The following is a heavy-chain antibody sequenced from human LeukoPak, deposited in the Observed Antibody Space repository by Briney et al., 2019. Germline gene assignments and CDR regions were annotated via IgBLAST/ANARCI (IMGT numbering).Heavy chain of an antibody. J-gene: IGHJ4*02. CDR1: GGTFSSYA. Sequence: ASVKVSCKASGGTFSSYAISWVRQAPGQGLKWVGGIIPIFGTANYAQKFQGRVTITTDESTSTAYMELSSLRSEDTAVYYCARGSYGSYYFDYWGQGTLVTVSS. CDR2: IIPIFGTA. D-gene: IGHD5-18*01. CDR3: ARGSYGSYYFDY. V-gene: IGHV1-69*05.